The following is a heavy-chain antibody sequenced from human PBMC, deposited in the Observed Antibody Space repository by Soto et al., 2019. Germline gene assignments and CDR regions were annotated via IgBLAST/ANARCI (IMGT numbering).Heavy chain of an antibody. CDR3: AKSRGSGSFYFFFDMDV. CDR2: ISWNSGSI. D-gene: IGHD3-10*01. CDR1: GFTFDDYS. V-gene: IGHV3-9*01. J-gene: IGHJ6*02. Sequence: SLRLSCAASGFTFDDYSMHWVRQAPGKGLEWVSGISWNSGSIGYADSVKGRFTISRDNAKNSLYLQMNSLRAEDTALYYCAKSRGSGSFYFFFDMDVWGQGTTVTVSS.